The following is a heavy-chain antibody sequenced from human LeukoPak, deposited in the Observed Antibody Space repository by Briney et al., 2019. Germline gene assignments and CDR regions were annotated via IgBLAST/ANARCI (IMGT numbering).Heavy chain of an antibody. CDR3: ARDRGSGSYYYMDV. J-gene: IGHJ6*03. Sequence: SVKVSCKASGGTFSSYAISWVRQAPGQGLEWMGGIIPIFGTANYAQKFQGRVAITTDESTSTAYMELSSLRSEDTAVYYCARDRGSGSYYYMDVWGKGTTVTVSS. V-gene: IGHV1-69*05. CDR2: IIPIFGTA. D-gene: IGHD3-10*01. CDR1: GGTFSSYA.